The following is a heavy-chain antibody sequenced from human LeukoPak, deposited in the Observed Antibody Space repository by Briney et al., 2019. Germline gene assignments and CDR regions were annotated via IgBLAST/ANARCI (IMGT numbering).Heavy chain of an antibody. CDR2: IWYDGSNK. CDR3: ARHIVVVPAATPGMDV. V-gene: IGHV3-33*01. J-gene: IGHJ6*04. CDR1: GFTFSSYG. Sequence: GRSLRLSCAASGFTFSSYGMHWVRQAPGKGLEWVAVIWYDGSNKYYADSVKGRFTISRDNSKNTLYLQMNSLRAEDTAVYYCARHIVVVPAATPGMDVWGKGTTVTVSS. D-gene: IGHD2-2*01.